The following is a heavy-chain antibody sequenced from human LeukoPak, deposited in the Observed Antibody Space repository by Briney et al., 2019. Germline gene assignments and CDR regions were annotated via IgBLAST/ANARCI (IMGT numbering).Heavy chain of an antibody. D-gene: IGHD5-12*01. Sequence: GGSLRLSCAASGFTFSDYSMIWVRQAPGKGLEWVSSISSSSSYIYYADSVKGRFTISRDNAKNSLYLQMNSLRAEDTAVYYCARDLTPYSGYDLSDYYYYMDVWGKGTTVTISS. CDR3: ARDLTPYSGYDLSDYYYYMDV. CDR1: GFTFSDYS. CDR2: ISSSSSYI. J-gene: IGHJ6*03. V-gene: IGHV3-21*01.